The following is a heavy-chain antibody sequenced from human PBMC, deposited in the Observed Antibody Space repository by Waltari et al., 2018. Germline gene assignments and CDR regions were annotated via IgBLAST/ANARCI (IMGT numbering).Heavy chain of an antibody. CDR3: EREPARGGYYFDHDY. D-gene: IGHD3-22*01. CDR2: VIPFHGAA. V-gene: IGHV1-69*06. J-gene: IGHJ4*02. CDR1: GGTFSSYA. Sequence: QVQLVQSGAAVKKPGSSVKVSCEASGGTFSSYAISWVRQAPGQGLEWMGGVIPFHGAATYAQTCPAGDTSTADKTTSKAYMGLSRRRSEDTAVYYWEREPARGGYYFDHDYWGQGTLVTVSA.